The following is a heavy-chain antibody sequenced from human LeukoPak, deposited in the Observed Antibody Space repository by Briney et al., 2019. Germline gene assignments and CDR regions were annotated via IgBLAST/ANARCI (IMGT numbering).Heavy chain of an antibody. D-gene: IGHD3-22*01. Sequence: GGSLRLSCAASGFTFSSYAMSWVRQAPGKGLEWVSAISGSGGSTYYADSVKGRFTISRDNSKNTLYLQMNSLRAEDTAVYYCAKDGLGSYYYDSSGYIAHDAFDIWGQGTMVTVSS. J-gene: IGHJ3*02. CDR2: ISGSGGST. CDR3: AKDGLGSYYYDSSGYIAHDAFDI. CDR1: GFTFSSYA. V-gene: IGHV3-23*01.